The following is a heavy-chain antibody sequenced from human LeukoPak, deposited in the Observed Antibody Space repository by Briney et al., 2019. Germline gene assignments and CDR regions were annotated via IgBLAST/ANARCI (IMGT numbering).Heavy chain of an antibody. V-gene: IGHV1-18*04. Sequence: GASVKVSCKASGYTFTSYGISWVRQAPGQGLEWMGWISAYNGNTNYAQKPQGRVTMTTDTSTSTAYMELRSLRSDDTAVYYCARDEYFYCSSTSCYLASFDYWGQGTLVTVSS. CDR2: ISAYNGNT. CDR1: GYTFTSYG. CDR3: ARDEYFYCSSTSCYLASFDY. D-gene: IGHD2-2*01. J-gene: IGHJ4*02.